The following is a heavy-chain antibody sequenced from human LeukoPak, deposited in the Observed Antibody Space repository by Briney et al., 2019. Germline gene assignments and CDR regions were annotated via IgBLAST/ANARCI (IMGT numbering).Heavy chain of an antibody. CDR3: ARDGPSGCSSTSCYNPRDYYYYYMDV. J-gene: IGHJ6*03. Sequence: SETLSLTCAVHGGSLSGFYWSWIRQPPGNGLEWIGETSHSGSTSYNPSLKSRVSISVDTSKNQFSLKLSSVTAADTAVYYCARDGPSGCSSTSCYNPRDYYYYYMDVWGKGTTVTVSS. CDR2: TSHSGST. D-gene: IGHD2-2*01. CDR1: GGSLSGFY. V-gene: IGHV4-34*01.